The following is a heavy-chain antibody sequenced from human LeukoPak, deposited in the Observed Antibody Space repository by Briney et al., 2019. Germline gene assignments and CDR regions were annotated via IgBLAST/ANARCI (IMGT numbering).Heavy chain of an antibody. D-gene: IGHD4-17*01. CDR1: GYTLTELS. CDR3: ATRTTVTTWDAFDI. V-gene: IGHV1-24*01. Sequence: VASVKVSCKVSGYTLTELSMHWVRQAPGKGLEWMGGFDPEDGETIYAQKFQGRVTMTEDTSTDTAYMELSSLRSEDTAVYYCATRTTVTTWDAFDIWGQGTMVTVSS. CDR2: FDPEDGET. J-gene: IGHJ3*02.